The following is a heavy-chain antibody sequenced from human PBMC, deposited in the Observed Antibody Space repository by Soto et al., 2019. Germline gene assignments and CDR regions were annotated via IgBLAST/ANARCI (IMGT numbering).Heavy chain of an antibody. D-gene: IGHD3-10*01. CDR1: GFTFSNAW. Sequence: PGGSLRLSCAASGFTFSNAWINWVRQASGKGLEWVGRIRSKANSYATAYAASVKGRFTISRDDSKNTAYLQMNSLKTEDTAVYYCTRSGSLWFGELLFYWGQGTLVTVSS. CDR3: TRSGSLWFGELLFY. CDR2: IRSKANSYAT. J-gene: IGHJ4*02. V-gene: IGHV3-73*01.